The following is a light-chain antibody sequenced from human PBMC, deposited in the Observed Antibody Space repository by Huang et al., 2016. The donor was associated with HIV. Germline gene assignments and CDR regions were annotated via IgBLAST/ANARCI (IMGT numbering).Light chain of an antibody. CDR1: QSISAN. V-gene: IGKV3-15*01. J-gene: IGKJ4*01. Sequence: EIVMTQSPATLSVSPGERATLSCLASQSISANLAWYQQKLGQAPRLLIYGASSRATDIPARFSGSGSGTDFTLTISSLQSEDFAVYYCQQYNNWPLTFGGGTKVEMK. CDR3: QQYNNWPLT. CDR2: GAS.